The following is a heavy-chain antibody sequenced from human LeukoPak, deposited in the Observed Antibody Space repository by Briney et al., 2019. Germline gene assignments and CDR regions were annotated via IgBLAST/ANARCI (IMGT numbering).Heavy chain of an antibody. Sequence: SQTLSLTCAISGDSVSSNSAAWNWIRQSPSRGLEWLGRTYYRSKWYNDYAESVKSRITINPDTSQNQFSLQLNSVTPEDTAVYYYARAGSNWYYYFDYWGQGTLVTVSS. J-gene: IGHJ4*02. CDR3: ARAGSNWYYYFDY. CDR2: TYYRSKWYN. CDR1: GDSVSSNSAA. V-gene: IGHV6-1*01. D-gene: IGHD6-13*01.